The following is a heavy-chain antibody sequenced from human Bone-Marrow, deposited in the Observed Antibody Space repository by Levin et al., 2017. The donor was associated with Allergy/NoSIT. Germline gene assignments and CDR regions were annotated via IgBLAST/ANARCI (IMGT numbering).Heavy chain of an antibody. D-gene: IGHD2-8*02. CDR3: ARGGRTGAGLDY. CDR1: GGSFSGYY. Sequence: SETLSLTCAVYGGSFSGYYWSWIRQPPGKGLEWIGEINHSGSTNYNPSLKSRVTISVDTSKNQFSLKLSSVTAADTAVYYCARGGRTGAGLDYWGQGTLVTVSS. V-gene: IGHV4-34*01. J-gene: IGHJ4*02. CDR2: INHSGST.